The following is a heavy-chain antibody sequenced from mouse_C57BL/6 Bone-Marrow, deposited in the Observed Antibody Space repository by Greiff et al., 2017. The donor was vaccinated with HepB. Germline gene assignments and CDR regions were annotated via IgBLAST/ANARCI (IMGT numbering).Heavy chain of an antibody. V-gene: IGHV1-22*01. J-gene: IGHJ3*01. D-gene: IGHD1-1*01. Sequence: EVQLQQSGPELVKPGASVKMSRKASGYTFTDYNMHWVKQSHGKSLEWIGYINPNNGGTSYNQKFKGKATLTVNKSSSTAYMELRSLTSEDSAVYYCARNWDYGSSYLAWFAYWGQGTLVTVSA. CDR2: INPNNGGT. CDR1: GYTFTDYN. CDR3: ARNWDYGSSYLAWFAY.